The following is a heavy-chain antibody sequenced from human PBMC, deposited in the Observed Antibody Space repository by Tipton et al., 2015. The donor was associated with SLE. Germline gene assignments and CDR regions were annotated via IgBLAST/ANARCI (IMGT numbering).Heavy chain of an antibody. CDR3: ARDREHLVGAFDI. D-gene: IGHD6-13*01. CDR2: ISSDGTST. CDR1: GFTFSTYW. V-gene: IGHV3-74*01. Sequence: SLRLSCAASGFTFSTYWMHWVRHPPGKGLVWVSRISSDGTSTTYADSVKGRFTISRDNAKDTLYLQMNSLRAEDTAVYYCARDREHLVGAFDIWGQGTMVTVSS. J-gene: IGHJ3*02.